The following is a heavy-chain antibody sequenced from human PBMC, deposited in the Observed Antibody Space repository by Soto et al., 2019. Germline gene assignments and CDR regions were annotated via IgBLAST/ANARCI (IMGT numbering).Heavy chain of an antibody. D-gene: IGHD6-19*01. J-gene: IGHJ4*02. CDR1: GFTFSSYG. V-gene: IGHV3-33*01. CDR2: IWYDGSNK. CDR3: ARDQWPAIFDY. Sequence: PGGSLRLSCAASGFTFSSYGMHWVRQAPGKGLEWVAVIWYDGSNKYYADSVKGRFTISRDNSKNTLYLQMNSLRAEDTAVYYCARDQWPAIFDYWGQGTLVTVSS.